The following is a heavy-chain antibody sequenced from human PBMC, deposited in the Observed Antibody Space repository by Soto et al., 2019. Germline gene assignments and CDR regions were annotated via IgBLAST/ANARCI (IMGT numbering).Heavy chain of an antibody. D-gene: IGHD4-17*01. CDR3: AREGAPTVTTFAGGPYYFDY. V-gene: IGHV1-18*01. CDR2: ISAYNGNT. CDR1: GDTFTSYG. Sequence: SVKVSCKASGDTFTSYGSSWVRQAPGQGLEWMGWISAYNGNTNYAQKLQGRVTMTTDTSTSTAYMELRSLRSDDTAVYYCAREGAPTVTTFAGGPYYFDYWGQGTLVTVSS. J-gene: IGHJ4*02.